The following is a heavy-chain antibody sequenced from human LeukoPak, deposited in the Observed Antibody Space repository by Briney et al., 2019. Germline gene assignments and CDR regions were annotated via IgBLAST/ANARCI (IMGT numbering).Heavy chain of an antibody. J-gene: IGHJ4*02. V-gene: IGHV3-23*01. D-gene: IGHD3-10*01. CDR2: ISGSGGST. CDR3: AKYYNYHFDH. Sequence: PGGSLRLSCAASGFTFSSYAMSWVRQAPGKGLEWVSAISGSGGSTYYADSVKGRFTISRDNAKDSLYLQMNSLRAEDTAVYYCAKYYNYHFDHWGQGTLVTVSS. CDR1: GFTFSSYA.